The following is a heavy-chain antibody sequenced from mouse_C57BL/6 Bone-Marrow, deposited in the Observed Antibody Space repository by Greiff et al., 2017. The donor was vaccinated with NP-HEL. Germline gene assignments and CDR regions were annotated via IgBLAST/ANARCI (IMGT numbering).Heavy chain of an antibody. CDR2: ISSGGSYT. CDR1: GFTFSSYG. J-gene: IGHJ3*01. CDR3: ARLLLRTKAY. V-gene: IGHV5-6*01. Sequence: EVQLVESGGDLVKPGGSLKLSCAASGFTFSSYGMSWVRQTPDKRLEWVATISSGGSYTYYPDSVKGRFTISRDNAKNTLYLQMSSLKSEDTAMYYCARLLLRTKAYWGQGTLVTVSA. D-gene: IGHD1-1*01.